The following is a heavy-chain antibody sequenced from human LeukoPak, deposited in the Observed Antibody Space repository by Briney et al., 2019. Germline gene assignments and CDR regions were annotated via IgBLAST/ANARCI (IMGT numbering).Heavy chain of an antibody. CDR1: GGSISSSNW. D-gene: IGHD3-10*01. J-gene: IGHJ6*02. V-gene: IGHV4-4*02. Sequence: PSETLSLTCAVSGGSISSSNWWSWVRQPPGKGLEWIGEIYHSGSTNYNPSLKSRVTISVDKSKNQFSLKLSSVTAADTAVYYCARTSSDYYGSGSYYPYYYYGMDVWGQGTTVTVSS. CDR2: IYHSGST. CDR3: ARTSSDYYGSGSYYPYYYYGMDV.